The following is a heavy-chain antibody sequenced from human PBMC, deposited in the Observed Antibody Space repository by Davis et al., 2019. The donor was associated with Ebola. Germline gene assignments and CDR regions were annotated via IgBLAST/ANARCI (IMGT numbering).Heavy chain of an antibody. CDR3: ATSRYYDILGYYYGMDV. V-gene: IGHV1-69*04. Sequence: AASVKVSCKASGGTFSSYAISWVRQAPGQGLEWMGRIIPILGIANYAQKFQGRVTITADKSTSTAYMEVSSLRSEDTAVYYCATSRYYDILGYYYGMDVWGQGTTVTVSS. J-gene: IGHJ6*02. CDR1: GGTFSSYA. CDR2: IIPILGIA. D-gene: IGHD3-9*01.